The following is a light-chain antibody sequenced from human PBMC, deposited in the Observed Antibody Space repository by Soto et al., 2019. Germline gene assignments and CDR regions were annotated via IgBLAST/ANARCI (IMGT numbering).Light chain of an antibody. J-gene: IGKJ3*01. Sequence: DIQMTQSPSSLSASVGDRVAITCRASQGISNYLAWYQQKPGKVPKLLIYAASTLHSGVPSRFSGSGSGTDFTLTISSLQPEDVATYYFQKYNSAPFTFGPGNKVDIK. CDR2: AAS. CDR1: QGISNY. CDR3: QKYNSAPFT. V-gene: IGKV1-27*01.